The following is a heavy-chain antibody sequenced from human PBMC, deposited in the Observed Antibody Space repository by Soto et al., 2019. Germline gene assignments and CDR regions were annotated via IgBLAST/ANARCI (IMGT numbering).Heavy chain of an antibody. CDR2: ISSSGSTI. V-gene: IGHV3-11*01. Sequence: QVQLVESGGGLVKPGGSLRLSCAASGFTFSDYYMCWIRQAPGKGLEWVSYISSSGSTIYYADSVKGRFTISRDNAKNSQYLQMNSLRAEDTAVYYCARKGVYYDILTDAFDIWGQGTMVTVSS. D-gene: IGHD3-9*01. J-gene: IGHJ3*02. CDR3: ARKGVYYDILTDAFDI. CDR1: GFTFSDYY.